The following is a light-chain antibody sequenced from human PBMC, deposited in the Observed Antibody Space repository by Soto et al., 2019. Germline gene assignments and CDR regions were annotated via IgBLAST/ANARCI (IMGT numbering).Light chain of an antibody. CDR1: QIIGSW. J-gene: IGKJ3*01. V-gene: IGKV1-12*02. CDR2: AAS. CDR3: QQAKCFPFT. Sequence: DIQMTQSPSSVSASIGDRVTITCRASQIIGSWLAWYQQKPGIAPTLLIYAASSLQSGVPSRFSGIGSGSYFTLTTTTLQAEVSATYYCQQAKCFPFTSAPGTKVDIK.